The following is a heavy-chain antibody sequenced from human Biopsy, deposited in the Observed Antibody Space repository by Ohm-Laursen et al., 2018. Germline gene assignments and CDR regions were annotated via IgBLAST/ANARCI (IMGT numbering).Heavy chain of an antibody. V-gene: IGHV4-38-2*01. CDR2: IYYRGET. CDR1: GYSISRGYY. J-gene: IGHJ6*02. Sequence: GTLSLTCDVSGYSISRGYYWSWIRQAPGRGLEWIGLIYYRGETDYNPSLKSRVTISVDGSKNQFSLNLTSITAADTAVYYCARHRTHPPPGSMDVWGHGTTVFVSS. D-gene: IGHD2-15*01. CDR3: ARHRTHPPPGSMDV.